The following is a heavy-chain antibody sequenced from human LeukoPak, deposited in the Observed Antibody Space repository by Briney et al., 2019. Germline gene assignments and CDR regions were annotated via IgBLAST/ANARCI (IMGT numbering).Heavy chain of an antibody. CDR1: GFTFSIXA. Sequence: XASGFTFSIXAXXWXRXAPXKXXXWVSAISGSGGTAYYADSVKGRFTISRDNSKNTLYLQMNSLRAEDTAVYYCASDIFSDAFDIWGQGTMVTVSS. CDR2: ISGSGGTA. J-gene: IGHJ3*02. D-gene: IGHD3-9*01. V-gene: IGHV3-23*01. CDR3: ASDIFSDAFDI.